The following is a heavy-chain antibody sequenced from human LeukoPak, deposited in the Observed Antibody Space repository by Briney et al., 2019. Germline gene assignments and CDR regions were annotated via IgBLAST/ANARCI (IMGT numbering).Heavy chain of an antibody. V-gene: IGHV1-2*02. Sequence: ASVKVSCKGSGYNFADHYVHWVRQAPGQGLEWMGWINPKSGGTDYAQKFQGRVAMTSDTSIRTGYMELNNLTSYDTAVYYCARVDNRDWYYFDYWGQGSLVTVSS. CDR3: ARVDNRDWYYFDY. CDR2: INPKSGGT. CDR1: GYNFADHY. D-gene: IGHD3/OR15-3a*01. J-gene: IGHJ4*02.